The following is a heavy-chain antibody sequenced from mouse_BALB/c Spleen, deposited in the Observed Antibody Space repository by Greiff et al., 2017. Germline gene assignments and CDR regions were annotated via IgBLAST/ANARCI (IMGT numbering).Heavy chain of an antibody. Sequence: QVQLKESGPGLVQPSQSLSITCTVSGFSLTSYGVHWVRQSPGKGLEWLGVIWSGGSTDYNAAFISRLSISKDNSKSQVFFKMNSLQANDTAIYYCARGMGYRAMDYWGQGTSVTVSS. V-gene: IGHV2-2*02. D-gene: IGHD3-1*01. CDR1: GFSLTSYG. CDR2: IWSGGST. CDR3: ARGMGYRAMDY. J-gene: IGHJ4*01.